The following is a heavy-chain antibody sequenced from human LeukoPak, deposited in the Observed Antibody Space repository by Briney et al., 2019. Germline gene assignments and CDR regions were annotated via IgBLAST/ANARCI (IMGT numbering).Heavy chain of an antibody. CDR1: GFTFSGYR. J-gene: IGHJ4*02. CDR3: ARDQDK. V-gene: IGHV3-48*02. CDR2: ISNSGSSI. Sequence: GGSLRVSCAASGFTFSGYRMNWVRQAPGKGLEWVSYISNSGSSIYYAESVKGRFTISRDNAKNSLYLQMNSLRDEDTAVYYCARDQDKWGQGTLVTVSS.